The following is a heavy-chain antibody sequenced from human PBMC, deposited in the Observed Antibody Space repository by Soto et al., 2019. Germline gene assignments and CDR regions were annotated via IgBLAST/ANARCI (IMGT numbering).Heavy chain of an antibody. Sequence: PSETLSLTCAVYGGSFSGYYWSWIRQPPGKGLEWIGEINHSGSTNYNPSLKSRVTISVDTSKNQFSLKLSSVTAADTAVYYCARGRSSGWYTIHPFDYWGQGTLVTVSS. D-gene: IGHD6-19*01. CDR1: GGSFSGYY. CDR2: INHSGST. CDR3: ARGRSSGWYTIHPFDY. V-gene: IGHV4-34*01. J-gene: IGHJ4*02.